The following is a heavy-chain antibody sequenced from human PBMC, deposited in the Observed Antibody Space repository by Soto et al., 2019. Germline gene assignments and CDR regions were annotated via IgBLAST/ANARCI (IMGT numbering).Heavy chain of an antibody. J-gene: IGHJ3*02. CDR3: ARDSPIAAALKRGEDAFDI. CDR1: GYTFTSYG. V-gene: IGHV1-18*01. D-gene: IGHD6-13*01. CDR2: ISAYNGNT. Sequence: ASVKVSCKASGYTFTSYGISWVRQAPGQGLEWMGWISAYNGNTNYAQKLQGRVTMTTDTSTSTAYMELRSLRSDDTAVYYCARDSPIAAALKRGEDAFDIWGQGTMVTVSS.